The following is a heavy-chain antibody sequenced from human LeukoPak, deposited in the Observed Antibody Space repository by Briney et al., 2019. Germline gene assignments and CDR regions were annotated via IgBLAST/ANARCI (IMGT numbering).Heavy chain of an antibody. Sequence: SETLSLTCTVSGGSISSYYWSWIRQPAGEGLEWIGRIYTSGSTNYNPSLKSRVTMSVDTSKNQFSLKLSSVTAADKAVYYCARVAVLRYFDWLPVGNWFDPWGQGTLVTVSS. J-gene: IGHJ5*02. D-gene: IGHD3-9*01. V-gene: IGHV4-4*07. CDR2: IYTSGST. CDR1: GGSISSYY. CDR3: ARVAVLRYFDWLPVGNWFDP.